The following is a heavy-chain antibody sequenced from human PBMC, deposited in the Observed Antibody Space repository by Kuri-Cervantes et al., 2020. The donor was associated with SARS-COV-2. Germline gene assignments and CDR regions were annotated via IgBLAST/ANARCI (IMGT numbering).Heavy chain of an antibody. J-gene: IGHJ6*02. D-gene: IGHD3-10*01. CDR3: ARASVRGIIITYHSYGMDV. Sequence: SVKVSCKASGYTFTGYYMHWVRQAPGQGLEWMGWINPNSGGTNYAQKFQGWVTMTRDTSISTVYMELSRLRSDDTAVYYCARASVRGIIITYHSYGMDVWGQGTTVTVSS. V-gene: IGHV1-2*04. CDR2: INPNSGGT. CDR1: GYTFTGYY.